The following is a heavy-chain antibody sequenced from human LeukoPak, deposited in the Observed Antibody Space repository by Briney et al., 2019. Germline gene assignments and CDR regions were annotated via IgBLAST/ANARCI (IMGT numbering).Heavy chain of an antibody. Sequence: ASVKVSCKASGYTFTNYGISWVRQAPGQGLEWMGWINPNSGGTNYSQKFQGRVTITRDTSASTAYMELSSLRSEDTAVYYCAIRPETKPLDYWGQGTLVTVSS. CDR1: GYTFTNYG. V-gene: IGHV1-18*01. CDR3: AIRPETKPLDY. J-gene: IGHJ4*02. CDR2: INPNSGGT.